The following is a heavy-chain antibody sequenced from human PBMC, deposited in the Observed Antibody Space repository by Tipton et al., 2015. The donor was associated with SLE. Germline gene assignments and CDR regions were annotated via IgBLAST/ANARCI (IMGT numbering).Heavy chain of an antibody. J-gene: IGHJ3*02. V-gene: IGHV4-34*01. CDR1: GGSFSGYY. CDR2: INHSGTT. CDR3: ARQSLSGYQLPWGDAFDI. Sequence: TLSLTCAVYGGSFSGYYWSWIRQPPGKGLERIGEINHSGTTNYNPSLKSPVTISVDTAKNQFSRKLSSVTAADTAVYYCARQSLSGYQLPWGDAFDIWGQGTLVPVSS. D-gene: IGHD2-2*01.